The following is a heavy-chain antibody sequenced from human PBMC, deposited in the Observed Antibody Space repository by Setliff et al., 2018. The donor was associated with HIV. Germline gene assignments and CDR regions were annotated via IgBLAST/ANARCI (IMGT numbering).Heavy chain of an antibody. CDR2: IIPIFGKT. Sequence: SVKVSCKASGGTFSSYGLSWVRQAPGQGLEWMGGIIPIFGKTSYAQNFQGRITITADESTSTAYMELSSLKSEDTAVYFCATDRPHRQYFELYFYYYLEVWGKGTTVTVSS. CDR3: ATDRPHRQYFELYFYYYLEV. CDR1: GGTFSSYG. V-gene: IGHV1-69*13. J-gene: IGHJ6*03. D-gene: IGHD3-9*01.